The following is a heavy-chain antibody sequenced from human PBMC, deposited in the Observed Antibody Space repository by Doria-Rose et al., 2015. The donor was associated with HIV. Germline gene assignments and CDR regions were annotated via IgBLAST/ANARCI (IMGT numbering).Heavy chain of an antibody. CDR1: GVSLSSPGMG. CDR2: LLSDDER. J-gene: IGHJ4*02. V-gene: IGHV2-26*01. Sequence: SGPVLVKPTETLTLTCTVSGVSLSSPGMGVSWIRQPPGKALEWLCNLLSDDERSYKTSLKSRLTISRGTSKSQVVLTMTDMDPVDTATYYCARIKSSRWYHKYYFDFWGQGTLVIVSA. CDR3: ARIKSSRWYHKYYFDF. D-gene: IGHD6-13*01.